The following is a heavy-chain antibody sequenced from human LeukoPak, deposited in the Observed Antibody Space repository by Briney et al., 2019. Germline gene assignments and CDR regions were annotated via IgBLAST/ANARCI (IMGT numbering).Heavy chain of an antibody. CDR1: GGSISSGSYY. CDR2: IYTSGST. V-gene: IGHV4-61*02. J-gene: IGHJ4*02. D-gene: IGHD2/OR15-2a*01. Sequence: SQTLSLTRTVSGGSISSGSYYWSWIRQPAGKGLEWIGRIYTSGSTNYNPSLKSRVTISVDTSKNQFSLKLSSVTAADTAVYYCARGRTRISGWGQGTLVTVSS. CDR3: ARGRTRISG.